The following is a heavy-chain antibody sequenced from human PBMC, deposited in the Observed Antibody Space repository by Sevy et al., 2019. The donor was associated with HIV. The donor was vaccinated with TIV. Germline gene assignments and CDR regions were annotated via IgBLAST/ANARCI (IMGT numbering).Heavy chain of an antibody. D-gene: IGHD2-21*01. J-gene: IGHJ6*02. CDR3: ARDGSVVSPYYYYAMDV. Sequence: GGSLRLSCAASGFTFSNYGMYWVRQAPGKGLEWVAIIWHDGSSKHYADSVKGRFTISRENSKNALYLQMNNPRAEDTAVYYCARDGSVVSPYYYYAMDVWGQGTTVTVSS. CDR1: GFTFSNYG. V-gene: IGHV3-33*07. CDR2: IWHDGSSK.